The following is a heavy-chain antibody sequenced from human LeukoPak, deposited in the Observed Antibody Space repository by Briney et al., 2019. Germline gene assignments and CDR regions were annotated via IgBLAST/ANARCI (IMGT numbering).Heavy chain of an antibody. J-gene: IGHJ4*02. Sequence: PGGSLRLSCAASGFSFSSYAMTWVRQAPGKGVEWVSTIGGSGGSTFYADSVKGRFTISRDNSKNTLYLQMNSLRAEDTAIYYCAKEAMVKGIDYWGQGTLVTVSS. CDR3: AKEAMVKGIDY. CDR1: GFSFSSYA. CDR2: IGGSGGST. V-gene: IGHV3-23*01. D-gene: IGHD5-18*01.